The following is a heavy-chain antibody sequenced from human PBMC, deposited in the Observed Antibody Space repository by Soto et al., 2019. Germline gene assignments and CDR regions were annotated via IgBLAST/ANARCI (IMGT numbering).Heavy chain of an antibody. D-gene: IGHD3-10*01. J-gene: IGHJ6*02. V-gene: IGHV1-8*01. CDR1: GYTFTSYD. CDR2: MNPNSGNT. CDR3: ARGGRFYYCSGSSPYSYYGMDV. Sequence: ASVKVSCKASGYTFTSYDINWVRQATGQGLEWMGWMNPNSGNTGYAQKFQGRVTMTRNTSISTAYMELSSLRSEDTAVYYCARGGRFYYCSGSSPYSYYGMDVWGQGTTVTVSS.